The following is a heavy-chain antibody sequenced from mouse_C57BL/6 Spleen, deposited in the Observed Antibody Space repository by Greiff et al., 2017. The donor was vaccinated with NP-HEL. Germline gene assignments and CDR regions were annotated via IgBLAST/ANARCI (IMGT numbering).Heavy chain of an antibody. CDR3: AREDYYGSSHWYFDV. Sequence: DVKLVESEGGLVQPGSSMKLSCTASGFTFSDYYMAWVRQVPEKGLEWVANINYDGSSTYYLDSLKSRFIISRDNAKNILYLQMSSLKSEDTATYYCAREDYYGSSHWYFDVWGTGTTVTVSS. CDR2: INYDGSST. D-gene: IGHD1-1*01. CDR1: GFTFSDYY. V-gene: IGHV5-16*01. J-gene: IGHJ1*03.